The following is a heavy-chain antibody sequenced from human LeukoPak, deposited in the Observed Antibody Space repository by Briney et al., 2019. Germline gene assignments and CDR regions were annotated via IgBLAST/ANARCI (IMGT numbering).Heavy chain of an antibody. Sequence: GESLKISCKDSGYSFTSYWIGWVRQMPGKGLEWMGIIFPGDSDTRYSPSFQGQVTISADKSISTACLQWSSLKASDTAMYYCARVRGSGGFVIDYWGQGTLVTVSS. V-gene: IGHV5-51*01. CDR1: GYSFTSYW. J-gene: IGHJ4*02. CDR2: IFPGDSDT. CDR3: ARVRGSGGFVIDY. D-gene: IGHD6-19*01.